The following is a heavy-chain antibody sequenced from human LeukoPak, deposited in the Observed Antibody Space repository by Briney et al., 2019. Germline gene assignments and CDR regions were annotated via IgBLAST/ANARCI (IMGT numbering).Heavy chain of an antibody. Sequence: PSETLSLTCAVYGGSFRGYDWSWIRQSPGKGLEWIGYIYYSGSTNYNPSLKSRVTISVDTSKNQFSLKLSSVTAADTAVYYCVRQRADLYDAFDIWGQGTMVTVSS. V-gene: IGHV4-59*01. CDR2: IYYSGST. CDR1: GGSFRGYD. CDR3: VRQRADLYDAFDI. J-gene: IGHJ3*02. D-gene: IGHD6-25*01.